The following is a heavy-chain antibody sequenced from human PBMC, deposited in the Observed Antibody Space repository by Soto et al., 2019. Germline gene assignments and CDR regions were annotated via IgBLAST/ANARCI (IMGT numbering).Heavy chain of an antibody. CDR3: ARLRIATNNYKWFDP. D-gene: IGHD2-21*01. J-gene: IGHJ5*02. V-gene: IGHV4-31*03. CDR1: GAALNSGNYY. Sequence: SETLSLTCSVSGAALNSGNYYWSWIRQVPGKGLEWIGHIYVTGAVDYNPSLRDRITISQDTSERQFSLNLRLVTAADTAVYYCARLRIATNNYKWFDPWGQGTLVTVPS. CDR2: IYVTGAV.